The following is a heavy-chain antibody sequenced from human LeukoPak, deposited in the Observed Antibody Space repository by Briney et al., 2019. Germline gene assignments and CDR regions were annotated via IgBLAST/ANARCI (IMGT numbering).Heavy chain of an antibody. CDR1: GYTFTGYY. CDR2: INPNTGGI. Sequence: ASVKVSCKSSGYTFTGYYMHWVRQAPGQGLEWMGWINPNTGGINYAQKFQGRVTMTRDTCISAAYMELSRLRSDDTAVYYCARDPYSNYFDYWGQGTLVTVSS. D-gene: IGHD5-18*01. CDR3: ARDPYSNYFDY. V-gene: IGHV1-2*02. J-gene: IGHJ4*02.